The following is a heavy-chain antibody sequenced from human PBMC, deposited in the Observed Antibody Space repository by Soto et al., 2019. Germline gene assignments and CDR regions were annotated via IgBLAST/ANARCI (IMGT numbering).Heavy chain of an antibody. CDR1: GGSISSSSYY. Sequence: PSETLSLTCTVSGGSISSSSYYWAWVRQPPGKGLEWIGSIYYSGSTYYNPSLKSRVTISVDTSKNQFSLKLSSVTAADTAVYNCARLVDYYGSGSYDYWGQGTLVTVSS. J-gene: IGHJ4*02. CDR3: ARLVDYYGSGSYDY. V-gene: IGHV4-39*01. D-gene: IGHD3-10*01. CDR2: IYYSGST.